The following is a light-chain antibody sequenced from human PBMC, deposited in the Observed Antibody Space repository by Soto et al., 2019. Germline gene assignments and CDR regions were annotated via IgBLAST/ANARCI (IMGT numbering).Light chain of an antibody. CDR3: QQFGLSPT. Sequence: EIVLTQSPGTLSLSPGERATLSCRASQTISSTFLAWYRQRPGQAPRLLIYGASSRATGIPDRFSGSGSGTDLTLTISRLEPEDFAVYYCQQFGLSPTFGGGTKVDIK. V-gene: IGKV3-20*01. J-gene: IGKJ4*01. CDR2: GAS. CDR1: QTISSTF.